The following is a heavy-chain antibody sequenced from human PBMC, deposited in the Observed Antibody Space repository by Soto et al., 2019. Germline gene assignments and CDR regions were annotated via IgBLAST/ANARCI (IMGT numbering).Heavy chain of an antibody. CDR2: MNPSSGDT. D-gene: IGHD3-3*01. Sequence: QVQLVQSGAEVKKPGASVKVSCKASTYTFTSYDINWVRQATGQGLEWMGWMNPSSGDTGYALKFQGRISMTRNTSISTAYMELSSLGSEDTAVYYCARQNYDYWSGYSYYFDYWGQGSQVTVSS. CDR3: ARQNYDYWSGYSYYFDY. V-gene: IGHV1-8*01. CDR1: TYTFTSYD. J-gene: IGHJ4*02.